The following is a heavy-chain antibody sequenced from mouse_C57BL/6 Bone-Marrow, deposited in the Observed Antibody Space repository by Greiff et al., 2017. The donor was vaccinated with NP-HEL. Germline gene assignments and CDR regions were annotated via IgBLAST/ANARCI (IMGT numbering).Heavy chain of an antibody. D-gene: IGHD1-1*01. CDR1: GYTFTSYG. V-gene: IGHV1-81*01. CDR3: AFDYYGSSNYYAMDY. Sequence: QVQLKESGAELARPGASVKLSCTASGYTFTSYGISWVKQRTGQGLEWIGVIYPRGGGYSSNEKFTGKGTLTAAKSSSPGIMELRSLASEDSACYFCAFDYYGSSNYYAMDYWGQGTSVTVSS. CDR2: IYPRGGGY. J-gene: IGHJ4*01.